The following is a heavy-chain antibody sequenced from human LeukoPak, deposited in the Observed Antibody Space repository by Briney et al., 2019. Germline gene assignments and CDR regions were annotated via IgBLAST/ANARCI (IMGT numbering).Heavy chain of an antibody. V-gene: IGHV4-61*02. CDR1: GGSISSGSYY. CDR3: ARSKDEEEAIFGVVPYNWFDP. Sequence: SQTLSLTCTVSGGSISSGSYYWSWIRQPAGKGLEWIGRIYTSGSTNYNPSLKSRVTISVDTSKNQFSLKLSSVTAADTAVYYCARSKDEEEAIFGVVPYNWFDPWGQGTLVTVSS. D-gene: IGHD3-3*01. CDR2: IYTSGST. J-gene: IGHJ5*02.